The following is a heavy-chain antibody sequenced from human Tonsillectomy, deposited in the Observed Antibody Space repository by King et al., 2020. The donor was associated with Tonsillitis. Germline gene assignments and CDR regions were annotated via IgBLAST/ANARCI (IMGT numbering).Heavy chain of an antibody. D-gene: IGHD3-22*01. J-gene: IGHJ3*02. V-gene: IGHV5-51*01. CDR1: GYSFTNYW. Sequence: QLVQSGAEVKKPGESLKISCKGFGYSFTNYWIGWVRQMPGKGLEWMGIIYPVDSDTRYSPSFQGQVTISADISISTAYLQWRSLTAPDTAMYYCARHARDSSNYFAFDIWGQGTMVTVSS. CDR2: IYPVDSDT. CDR3: ARHARDSSNYFAFDI.